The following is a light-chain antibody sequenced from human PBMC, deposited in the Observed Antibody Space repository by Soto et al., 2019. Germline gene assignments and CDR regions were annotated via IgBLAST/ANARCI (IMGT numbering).Light chain of an antibody. Sequence: QSVLTQPPSLSGAPGQRVTISCTGSGSNIGAPYDVHWYQHLPGTAPKLLIYGSTNRPSGVPGRFSGSKSGTSASLAISGLRSEDEADYYCAAWDDSLSVPYVFGTGTKVTV. J-gene: IGLJ1*01. CDR3: AAWDDSLSVPYV. CDR2: GST. V-gene: IGLV1-40*01. CDR1: GSNIGAPYD.